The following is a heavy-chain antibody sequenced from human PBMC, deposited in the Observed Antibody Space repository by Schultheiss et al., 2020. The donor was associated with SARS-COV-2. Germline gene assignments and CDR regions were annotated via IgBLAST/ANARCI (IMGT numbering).Heavy chain of an antibody. J-gene: IGHJ4*02. CDR2: ISAYNGNT. CDR3: ARSLGGVQTDS. Sequence: ASVKVSCKASGYTFNSNYIHWVRQAPGQGLEWMGWISAYNGNTNYAQKLQGRVTMTTETTTSTAYMELRSLRFDDTAVYYCARSLGGVQTDSWGQGTLVTVSS. V-gene: IGHV1-18*04. D-gene: IGHD3-16*01. CDR1: GYTFNSNY.